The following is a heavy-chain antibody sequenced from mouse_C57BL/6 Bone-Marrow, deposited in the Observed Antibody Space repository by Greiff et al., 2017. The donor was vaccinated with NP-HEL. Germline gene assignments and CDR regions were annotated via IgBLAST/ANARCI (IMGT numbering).Heavy chain of an antibody. Sequence: VQLQQSGAELAKPGASVKLSCKASGYTFTSYWMHWVKQRPGQGLEWIGYINPSSGYTKYNQKFKDKATLTADKSSSTAYMQLNSLTYEDSAVYYCVWLLPYYYAMAYWGQGTSVTVSS. J-gene: IGHJ4*01. V-gene: IGHV1-7*01. CDR2: INPSSGYT. D-gene: IGHD2-3*01. CDR3: VWLLPYYYAMAY. CDR1: GYTFTSYW.